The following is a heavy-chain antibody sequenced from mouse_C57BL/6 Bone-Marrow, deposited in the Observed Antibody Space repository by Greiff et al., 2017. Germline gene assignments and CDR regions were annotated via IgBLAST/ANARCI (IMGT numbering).Heavy chain of an antibody. D-gene: IGHD1-2*01. CDR1: GFTFSDYY. J-gene: IGHJ4*01. CDR2: ISNGGGST. Sequence: EVQLQESGGGLVQPGGSLKLSCAASGFTFSDYYMYWVRQTPEKRLEWVAYISNGGGSTYYPDTVKGRFTISRDNAKNTLYLQMSRLKSEDTAMYYCARHRLPYYYAMDYWGQGTSVTVSS. V-gene: IGHV5-12*01. CDR3: ARHRLPYYYAMDY.